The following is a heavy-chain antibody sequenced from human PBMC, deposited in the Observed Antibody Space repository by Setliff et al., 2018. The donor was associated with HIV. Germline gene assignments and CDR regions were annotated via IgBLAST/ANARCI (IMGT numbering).Heavy chain of an antibody. D-gene: IGHD3-3*01. CDR2: FDPEDGET. CDR1: GYTLTELS. J-gene: IGHJ6*03. V-gene: IGHV1-24*01. CDR3: ARDGYYNSWSGYGYYYYYMDV. Sequence: ASVKVSCKISGYTLTELSIHWVRQAPGKGLEWMANFDPEDGETFYAQKFQGRLTMTRDTSTSTAYMELSSLRSEDTAVYYCARDGYYNSWSGYGYYYYYMDVWGKGTTVTVSS.